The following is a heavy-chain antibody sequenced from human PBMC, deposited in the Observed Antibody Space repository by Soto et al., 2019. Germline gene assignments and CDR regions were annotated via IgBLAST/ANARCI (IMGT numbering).Heavy chain of an antibody. CDR1: GGSVSSGSYY. J-gene: IGHJ4*02. V-gene: IGHV4-61*01. CDR3: ARYHNGDLGY. D-gene: IGHD2-21*01. Sequence: SETLSLTCTVSGGSVSSGSYYWSWIRQPPGKGLEWIGYIYYSGSTTYNPSLKSRVTISVDTSKNQFSLKLSSVTAADTAVYYCARYHNGDLGYWGQGTLVTVSS. CDR2: IYYSGST.